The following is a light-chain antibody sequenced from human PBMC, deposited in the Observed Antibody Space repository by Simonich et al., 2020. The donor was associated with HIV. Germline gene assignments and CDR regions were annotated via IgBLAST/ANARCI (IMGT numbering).Light chain of an antibody. Sequence: EIVMTQSPATLSVSPGERASLSCRASQSVSSNLAWYQQKPGQAPRLLISGASTRATGIPARFSGSGSGTEFTLTISSMQSEDFATYYCQQYNSYQYTFGQGTKLEIK. CDR1: QSVSSN. CDR2: GAS. J-gene: IGKJ2*01. V-gene: IGKV3-15*01. CDR3: QQYNSYQYT.